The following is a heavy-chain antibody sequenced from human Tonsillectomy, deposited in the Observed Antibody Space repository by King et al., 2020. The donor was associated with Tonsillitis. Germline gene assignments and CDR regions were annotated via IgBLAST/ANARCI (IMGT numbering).Heavy chain of an antibody. J-gene: IGHJ6*02. CDR3: ARGRVGCYTDGSYYHGRDV. CDR2: ISYDGSCK. V-gene: IGHV3-30-3*01. D-gene: IGHD5-18*01. Sequence: VQLVESGGGVVQPGRSLTLSCAASGFTFSSSAMHWVRQAPGKGLEWVAVISYDGSCKHLADSVKGRFTISRDNSKNTLYLQLNSLRVEDTAVYYCARGRVGCYTDGSYYHGRDVWGRGTGVSV. CDR1: GFTFSSSA.